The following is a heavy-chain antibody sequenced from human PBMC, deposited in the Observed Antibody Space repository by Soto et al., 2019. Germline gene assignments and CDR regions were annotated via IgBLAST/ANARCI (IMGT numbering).Heavy chain of an antibody. Sequence: SVKVSCKASGGTFSSYTISWVRQAPGQGLEWMGRIIPILGIANYAQKFQGRVTITADKSTSTAYMELSSLRSEDTAVYYCARARGRKGYSSSWYATYAFDIWGRGTMVTVSS. V-gene: IGHV1-69*02. CDR3: ARARGRKGYSSSWYATYAFDI. CDR1: GGTFSSYT. CDR2: IIPILGIA. J-gene: IGHJ3*02. D-gene: IGHD6-13*01.